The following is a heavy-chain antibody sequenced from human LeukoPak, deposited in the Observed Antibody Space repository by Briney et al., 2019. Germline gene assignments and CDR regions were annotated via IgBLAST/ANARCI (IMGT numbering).Heavy chain of an antibody. J-gene: IGHJ2*01. CDR3: AKAARSSVAGLFFDL. V-gene: IGHV3-23*01. CDR1: GFTFSDYV. Sequence: GGSLRLSCAASGFTFSDYVLSWVRQAPGKGLEWVSGITGSGRSTYYADSVKGRFTISRDNSKNTLYLQMNNLRAEDTAVYYCAKAARSSVAGLFFDLWGRGTLVTVSS. CDR2: ITGSGRST. D-gene: IGHD6-19*01.